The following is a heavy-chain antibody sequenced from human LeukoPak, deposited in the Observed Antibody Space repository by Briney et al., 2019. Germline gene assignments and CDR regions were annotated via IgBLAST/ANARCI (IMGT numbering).Heavy chain of an antibody. D-gene: IGHD3-3*01. V-gene: IGHV3-15*01. J-gene: IGHJ4*02. Sequence: PGGSLRLSCAASGFIFRNAWMTWVRQAPGKGLEWVGRLKSNPDGGTADYAAPVKGRFAISRDDSRNTLYLQVNNLKLEDTAVYYCTTLAHDVHYWGQGTLVTVSS. CDR1: GFIFRNAW. CDR2: LKSNPDGGTA. CDR3: TTLAHDVHY.